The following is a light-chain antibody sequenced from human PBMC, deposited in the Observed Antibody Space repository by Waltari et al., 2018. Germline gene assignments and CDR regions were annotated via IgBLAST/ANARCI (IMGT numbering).Light chain of an antibody. CDR2: WAS. CDR1: QTVLHSSNNKNY. Sequence: DIVMTQSPVSLAVALGESATINCKSTQTVLHSSNNKNYLAWYQQKPGQPPKLLIYWASTRESGVPDRFSGSGSGTDFTLTISSLQAEDVAVYYCQQYYNTPLTFGGGTKVEIK. V-gene: IGKV4-1*01. CDR3: QQYYNTPLT. J-gene: IGKJ4*01.